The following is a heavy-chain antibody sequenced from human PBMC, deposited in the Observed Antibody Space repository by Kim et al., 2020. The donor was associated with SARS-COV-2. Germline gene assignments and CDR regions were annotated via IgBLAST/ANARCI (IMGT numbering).Heavy chain of an antibody. V-gene: IGHV3-33*01. CDR1: GFTFSSYG. CDR3: ARDGSGTFPNYGMDV. D-gene: IGHD3-10*01. Sequence: GGSLRLSCAASGFTFSSYGMHWVRQAPGKGLEWVAVIWYDGSNKYYADSVKGRFTISRDNSKNTLYLQMNSLRAEDTAVYYCARDGSGTFPNYGMDVWGQGTTVTVSS. CDR2: IWYDGSNK. J-gene: IGHJ6*02.